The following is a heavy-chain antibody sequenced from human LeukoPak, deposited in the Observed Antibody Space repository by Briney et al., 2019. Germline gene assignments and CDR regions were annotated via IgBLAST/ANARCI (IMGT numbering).Heavy chain of an antibody. CDR1: GYTFTSYY. D-gene: IGHD3-3*01. J-gene: IGHJ4*02. V-gene: IGHV1-46*03. CDR2: INPSGGST. Sequence: ASVKVSCKASGYTFTSYYMHWVRQAPGQGLEWMGIINPSGGSTSYAQKFQGRVTMTRDTSTSTVYMELSSLRSEDTAVYYCARVARYDLWSGYLNFDYWGQGTLVTVSS. CDR3: ARVARYDLWSGYLNFDY.